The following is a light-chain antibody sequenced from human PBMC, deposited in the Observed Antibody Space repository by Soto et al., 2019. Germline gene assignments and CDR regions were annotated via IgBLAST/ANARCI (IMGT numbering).Light chain of an antibody. CDR2: DLN. V-gene: IGLV2-11*01. J-gene: IGLJ2*01. CDR1: SSDVSAYDY. Sequence: QSALTQPRSVPGSPGQSVTISCTGTSSDVSAYDYVSWYQHHPGRPPKLIIYDLNKRPSGVPDRFSGSKSGNTASLTISGLQAEDEAAYYCCSYADTYTFVVFGGGTKLTVL. CDR3: CSYADTYTFVV.